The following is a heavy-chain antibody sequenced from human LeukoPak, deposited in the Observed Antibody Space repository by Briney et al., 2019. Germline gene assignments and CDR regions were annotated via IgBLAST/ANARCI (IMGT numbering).Heavy chain of an antibody. J-gene: IGHJ4*02. D-gene: IGHD6-6*01. CDR1: GASISSYY. V-gene: IGHV4-59*01. CDR2: IYYSGST. CDR3: AREHSSSSSLDY. Sequence: SETLSLTCTVSGASISSYYWSWIRQPPGKGLEWIGYIYYSGSTNYNPSLKSRVTISVDTSKNQFSLKLSSVTAADTAVYYCAREHSSSSSLDYWGQGTLVTVSS.